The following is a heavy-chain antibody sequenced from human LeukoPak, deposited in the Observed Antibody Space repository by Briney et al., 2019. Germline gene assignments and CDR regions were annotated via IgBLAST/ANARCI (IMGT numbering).Heavy chain of an antibody. CDR3: ARDRLRWPKIDY. J-gene: IGHJ4*02. CDR1: GGSISSSDYY. CDR2: IYYSVTT. V-gene: IGHV4-39*07. Sequence: SSETLSLTCTVSGGSISSSDYYWGWIRQPQGKGLEWIGSIYYSVTTYYNPSLKSRVTISVDTSKNQFSLKLNSVTAADTAVYYCARDRLRWPKIDYWGQGTLVTVSS. D-gene: IGHD4-23*01.